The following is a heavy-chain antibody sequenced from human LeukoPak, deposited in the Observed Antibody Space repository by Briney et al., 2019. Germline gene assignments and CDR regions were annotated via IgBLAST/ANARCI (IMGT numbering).Heavy chain of an antibody. D-gene: IGHD2-15*01. CDR3: AKDLLRYCSGGSCYSGWFDP. Sequence: GGSLRLSCAASGFTFSSYAMHWVRQAPGKGLEWVAVISYDGSNKYYAGSVKGRFTISRDNSKNTLYLQMNSLRAEDTAVYYCAKDLLRYCSGGSCYSGWFDPWGQGTLVTVSS. CDR2: ISYDGSNK. CDR1: GFTFSSYA. J-gene: IGHJ5*02. V-gene: IGHV3-30*04.